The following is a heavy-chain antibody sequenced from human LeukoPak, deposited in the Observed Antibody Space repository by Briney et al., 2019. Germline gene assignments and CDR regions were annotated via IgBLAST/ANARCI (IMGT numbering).Heavy chain of an antibody. CDR1: GFNFEDYG. J-gene: IGHJ6*02. CDR2: IDRNGDST. V-gene: IGHV3-20*04. Sequence: GGSLRLSCAASGFNFEDYGMSWVRQGPGKGLEWVSAIDRNGDSTGYADSVKGRFTISRDNAKNSLYLQMNSLRAEDTALYYCAKAIQGRTWYYYYGMDVWGQGTTVTVSS. D-gene: IGHD3-10*01. CDR3: AKAIQGRTWYYYYGMDV.